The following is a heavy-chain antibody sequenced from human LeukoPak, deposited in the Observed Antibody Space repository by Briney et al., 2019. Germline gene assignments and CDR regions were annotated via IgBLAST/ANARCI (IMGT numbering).Heavy chain of an antibody. CDR1: GFTVSSNY. D-gene: IGHD3-16*01. Sequence: GGSLRLSCAASGFTVSSNYMSWVRQAPGKGLEWVSVIYSGGSTYYADSVKGRFTLSRDTPKNTLYLQMNSLRAEDTAVYYCARDSYSRYWGQGTLVSVSS. V-gene: IGHV3-66*01. J-gene: IGHJ4*02. CDR2: IYSGGST. CDR3: ARDSYSRY.